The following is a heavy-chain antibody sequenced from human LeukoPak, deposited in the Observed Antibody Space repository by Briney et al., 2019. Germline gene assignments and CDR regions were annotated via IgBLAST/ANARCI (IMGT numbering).Heavy chain of an antibody. V-gene: IGHV4-39*07. Sequence: SETLSLTCTVSGGSISSSSYYWGWIRQPPGKGLGWIGSIYYSGSTYYNPSLKSRVTISVDKSKNQFSLKLSSVTAADTAVYYCARETYSSSWYFDYWGQGTLVTVSS. J-gene: IGHJ4*02. CDR1: GGSISSSSYY. CDR3: ARETYSSSWYFDY. D-gene: IGHD6-13*01. CDR2: IYYSGST.